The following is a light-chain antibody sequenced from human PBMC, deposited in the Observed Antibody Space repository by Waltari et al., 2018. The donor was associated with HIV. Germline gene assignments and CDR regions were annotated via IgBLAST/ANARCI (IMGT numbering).Light chain of an antibody. CDR2: AAF. CDR1: RAACKS. V-gene: IGKV1-NL1*01. J-gene: IGKJ4*02. Sequence: DIQVNQFPSSLSASVAVRVTVTCRASRAACKSLAWYQQKPGKAPRLLIYAAFRLDTGLPARFSGSGSGTDYTLTITGLQSEDFATYICQQYYSTLRLTFGGGTKVEI. CDR3: QQYYSTLRLT.